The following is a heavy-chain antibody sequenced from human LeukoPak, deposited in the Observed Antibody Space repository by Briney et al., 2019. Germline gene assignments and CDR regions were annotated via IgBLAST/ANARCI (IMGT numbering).Heavy chain of an antibody. Sequence: ASVKVSCKASGYTFTGYSMHWVRQAPGQGLEWMGWINPNSGGTNYAQKFQGRVTMTRDTSISTAYMELSRLRSDDTAVYYCARALSCSGGSCYPYYYYYMDVWGKGTTVTVSS. CDR3: ARALSCSGGSCYPYYYYYMDV. D-gene: IGHD2-15*01. V-gene: IGHV1-2*02. J-gene: IGHJ6*03. CDR2: INPNSGGT. CDR1: GYTFTGYS.